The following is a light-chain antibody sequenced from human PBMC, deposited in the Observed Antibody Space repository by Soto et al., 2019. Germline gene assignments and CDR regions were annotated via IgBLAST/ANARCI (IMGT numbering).Light chain of an antibody. J-gene: IGKJ1*01. V-gene: IGKV3D-15*01. CDR2: GAS. Sequence: EIVLTQSPGTLSLSPGERATLSCRASQSVSSNLLAWYQQKPGQAPRLLIYGASNRATGIPARFSGSGSGTDFTLTVSDVQPEDFAVYYCQQYNNWPPWTFGQGTKVDIK. CDR3: QQYNNWPPWT. CDR1: QSVSSN.